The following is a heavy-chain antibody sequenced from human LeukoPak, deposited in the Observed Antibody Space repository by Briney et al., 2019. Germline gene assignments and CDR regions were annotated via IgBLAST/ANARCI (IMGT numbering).Heavy chain of an antibody. D-gene: IGHD2-21*01. CDR2: IYYSGST. Sequence: SETLSLTCAVYGGSFSGYYWSWIRQPPGKGLEWIGYIYYSGSTKYNPSLKSRVTISIDTSKNQFSLKLSSVTAADTAVYYCARHSPGSRGVDYWGQGTLVTVSS. J-gene: IGHJ4*02. CDR1: GGSFSGYY. V-gene: IGHV4-34*01. CDR3: ARHSPGSRGVDY.